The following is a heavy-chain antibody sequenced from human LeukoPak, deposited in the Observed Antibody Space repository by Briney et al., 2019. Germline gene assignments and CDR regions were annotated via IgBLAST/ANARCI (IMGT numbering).Heavy chain of an antibody. Sequence: SVKVSCKASEGTFRNYAMSWVRQAPGQGLEWMGGIIPMFGTTNYAQKIQGRVTITADESTSTAYMELSSLRSEDTAVYYCARTTPHDNSGFYADYWGQGTLVTVSS. V-gene: IGHV1-69*01. CDR1: EGTFRNYA. CDR2: IIPMFGTT. J-gene: IGHJ4*02. D-gene: IGHD3-22*01. CDR3: ARTTPHDNSGFYADY.